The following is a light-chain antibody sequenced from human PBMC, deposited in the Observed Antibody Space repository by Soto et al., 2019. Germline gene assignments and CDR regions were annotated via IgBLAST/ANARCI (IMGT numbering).Light chain of an antibody. V-gene: IGLV2-14*01. CDR2: DVS. Sequence: QSALTQPASVSGSPGQSITISCTGTSSDVGGYNYVSWYQQHPGKAPKLMIYDVSNRPSGVSNRFSGSKSGKTASQTISGLQAEDEADYYCSSYTSSSVVFGGGTKVTVL. CDR1: SSDVGGYNY. CDR3: SSYTSSSVV. J-gene: IGLJ2*01.